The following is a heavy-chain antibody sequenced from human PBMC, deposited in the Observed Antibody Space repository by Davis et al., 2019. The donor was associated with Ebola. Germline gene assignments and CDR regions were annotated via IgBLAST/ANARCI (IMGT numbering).Heavy chain of an antibody. CDR3: AKMGIAVAGTPLDY. V-gene: IGHV3-23*01. CDR2: ISGSGGST. CDR1: GFTFSSYA. J-gene: IGHJ4*02. Sequence: GESLKISCAASGFTFSSYAMSWVRQAPGKGLEWVSAISGSGGSTYYADSVKGRFTISRDNSKNTLYLQMNSLRAEDTAVYYCAKMGIAVAGTPLDYWGQGTLVTVSS. D-gene: IGHD6-19*01.